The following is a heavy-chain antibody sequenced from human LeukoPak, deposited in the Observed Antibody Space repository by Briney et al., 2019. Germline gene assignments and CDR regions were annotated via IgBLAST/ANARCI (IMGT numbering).Heavy chain of an antibody. CDR1: GGSISGSSFY. V-gene: IGHV4-39*01. CDR2: MYESGST. Sequence: SETLSLTCTVSGGSISGSSFYWGWIRQPPGKGLEWIGSMYESGSTFYSPPLKSRVIISIDTSKNQFSLKLNSVTAADTAVYFCARHYGLNYYDSSAYEYWGQGTLVTVSS. J-gene: IGHJ4*02. CDR3: ARHYGLNYYDSSAYEY. D-gene: IGHD3-22*01.